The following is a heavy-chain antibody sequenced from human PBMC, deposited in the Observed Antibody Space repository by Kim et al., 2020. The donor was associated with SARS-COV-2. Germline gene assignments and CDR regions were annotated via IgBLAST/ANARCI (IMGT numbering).Heavy chain of an antibody. J-gene: IGHJ4*01. CDR2: IIPIFGTT. V-gene: IGHV1-69*13. D-gene: IGHD1-26*01. CDR1: GGNFSDYG. Sequence: SVKVSCKASGGNFSDYGIDWVRQAPGQGLEWMGGIIPIFGTTNYAQKFQGRVTITADESTTTAYMELASLRYDDTAVYYCARKTGHLVGNPHFDRWGHGTLVTVSS. CDR3: ARKTGHLVGNPHFDR.